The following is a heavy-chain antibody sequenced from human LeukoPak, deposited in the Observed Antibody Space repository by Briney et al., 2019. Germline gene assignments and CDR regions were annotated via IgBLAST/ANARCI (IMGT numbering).Heavy chain of an antibody. V-gene: IGHV4-59*01. CDR3: AREGSERGLTGYLVGYFDY. CDR2: VYYDGST. J-gene: IGHJ4*02. Sequence: PSETLSLTCTVSGGSITYYYWNWMRQTPGKGLEWIGYVYYDGSTNYNPSLKSRLTISVDSSKNQISLKLTSVTAADTAVYYCAREGSERGLTGYLVGYFDYWGRGTLVTVSS. D-gene: IGHD3-9*01. CDR1: GGSITYYY.